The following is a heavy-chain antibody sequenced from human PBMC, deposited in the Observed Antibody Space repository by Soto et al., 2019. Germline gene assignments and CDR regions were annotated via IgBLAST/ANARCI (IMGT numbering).Heavy chain of an antibody. CDR2: IDSDGSGT. CDR3: GTVFEK. D-gene: IGHD2-8*01. CDR1: GFIFRNYW. J-gene: IGHJ4*02. Sequence: EVQLVESGGGLVQPGGSLRLSCAASGFIFRNYWMHWVRQVPGKGLVWVSRIDSDGSGTSYADSVRGRFTISRDNAENTVHLQMNSLRAEDTAVYYCGTVFEKWGQGALVTVSS. V-gene: IGHV3-74*01.